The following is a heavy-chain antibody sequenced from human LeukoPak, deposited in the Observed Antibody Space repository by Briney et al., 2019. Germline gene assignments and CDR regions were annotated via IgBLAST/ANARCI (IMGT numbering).Heavy chain of an antibody. CDR1: GYSFTSYW. CDR3: ARRQSKYQLLSIRSLGAFDI. CDR2: IYPGDSDT. J-gene: IGHJ3*02. Sequence: GEFLKISCKGSGYSFTSYWIGWVRQMPGKGLEWMGIIYPGDSDTRYSPSFQGQVTISADKSISTAYLQWSSLKASDTAMYYCARRQSKYQLLSIRSLGAFDIWGQGTMVTVSS. V-gene: IGHV5-51*01. D-gene: IGHD2-2*01.